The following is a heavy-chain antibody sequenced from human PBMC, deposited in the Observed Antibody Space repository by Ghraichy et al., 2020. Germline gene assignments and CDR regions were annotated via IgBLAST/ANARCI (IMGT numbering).Heavy chain of an antibody. V-gene: IGHV3-23*01. D-gene: IGHD3-22*01. CDR1: GFTFSSYA. CDR2: ISGSGGST. J-gene: IGHJ2*01. CDR3: AKHYYYDTYWYFDL. Sequence: GESLRLSCAASGFTFSSYAMSWVRQAPGKGLEWVSAISGSGGSTYYADSVKGRFTISRDNSKNTLYLQMNSLRAEDTAVYYCAKHYYYDTYWYFDLWGRGTLVTVSS.